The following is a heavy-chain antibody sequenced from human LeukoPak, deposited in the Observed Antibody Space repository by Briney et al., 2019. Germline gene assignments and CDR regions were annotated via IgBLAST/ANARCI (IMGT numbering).Heavy chain of an antibody. CDR2: IYHSGFT. D-gene: IGHD6-13*01. Sequence: SETLSLTCTVSDYSISSGYYWGWIRQPPGKGLEWIGTIYHSGFTYYNPSLKSRVTISVDTSKNQFSLKLSSVTAADTAVYYCARILAAAGTFDYWGQGTLVTVSS. CDR3: ARILAAAGTFDY. J-gene: IGHJ4*02. CDR1: DYSISSGYY. V-gene: IGHV4-38-2*02.